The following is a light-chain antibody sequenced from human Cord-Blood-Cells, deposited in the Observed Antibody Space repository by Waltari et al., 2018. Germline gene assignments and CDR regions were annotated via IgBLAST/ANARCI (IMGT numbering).Light chain of an antibody. V-gene: IGKV1-39*01. CDR1: QSISSY. CDR2: VAS. J-gene: IGKJ2*01. Sequence: DIQMTQSPSSLSASVGDSVTITCRASQSISSYLNWYQQKPGKAPKPLIFVASSLQSGGPVRVSCSGTGTGFTFTISSLQPEDFATYYCQQSYSTPMYTFGQGTKLEIK. CDR3: QQSYSTPMYT.